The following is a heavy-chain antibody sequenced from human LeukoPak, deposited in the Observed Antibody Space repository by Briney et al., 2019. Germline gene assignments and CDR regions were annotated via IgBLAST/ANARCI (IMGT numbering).Heavy chain of an antibody. V-gene: IGHV4-30-2*01. D-gene: IGHD2-21*02. CDR3: ASSHLYCGGDCYSQLDP. CDR2: IYHSGST. CDR1: GGSISSGGYS. Sequence: SETLSLTCAVSGGSISSGGYSWSCIRQTPGKGLEWIGYIYHSGSTYYNPSLKSRVTISVDRSKNQFSLKLSSVTAADTAVYYCASSHLYCGGDCYSQLDPWGQGTLATVSS. J-gene: IGHJ5*02.